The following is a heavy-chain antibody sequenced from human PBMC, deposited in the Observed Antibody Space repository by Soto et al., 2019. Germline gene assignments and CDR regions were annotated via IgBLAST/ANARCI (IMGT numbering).Heavy chain of an antibody. D-gene: IGHD5-18*01. CDR3: ARRNTAVVLVMYYFEF. V-gene: IGHV3-7*03. Sequence: HPGGSLRLSCAASGFTFSSYWLHWVRQAPGKGLEWVANIKQDGSEKYYVDSVKGRFTISRDNAKNSLYLQMNSLRSEDTAVYYCARRNTAVVLVMYYFEFWGEGTLVTVSS. CDR1: GFTFSSYW. CDR2: IKQDGSEK. J-gene: IGHJ4*02.